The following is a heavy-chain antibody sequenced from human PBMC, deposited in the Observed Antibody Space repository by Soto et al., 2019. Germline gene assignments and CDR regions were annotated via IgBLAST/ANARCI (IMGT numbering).Heavy chain of an antibody. CDR3: ATRTGRLYFPPFDY. D-gene: IGHD2-8*01. CDR1: GGTFSSYA. V-gene: IGHV1-69*06. Sequence: QVQLVQSGAEVKKPGSSVKVYCKASGGTFSSYAISWVRQAPGQGLEWMAGIIPIFGTANYAQKFQGRVTITADKSTSTAYMELSSLRSEDTAVYYCATRTGRLYFPPFDYWGQGTLVTVSS. CDR2: IIPIFGTA. J-gene: IGHJ4*02.